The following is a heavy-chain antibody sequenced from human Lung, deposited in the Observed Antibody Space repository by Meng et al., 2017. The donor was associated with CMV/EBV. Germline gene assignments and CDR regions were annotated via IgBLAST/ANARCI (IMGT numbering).Heavy chain of an antibody. D-gene: IGHD1-7*01. CDR2: INPTDGST. CDR1: GYSLTSYY. Sequence: VSCQVSGYSLTSYYSPWGRQAPGRGLQWMALINPTDGSTTSAQAFQGRVTVTRDLSTSTVYMEVNTLRSEDTAVYYCATLSGTMADYWGQGTLVTVSS. CDR3: ATLSGTMADY. V-gene: IGHV1-46*01. J-gene: IGHJ4*02.